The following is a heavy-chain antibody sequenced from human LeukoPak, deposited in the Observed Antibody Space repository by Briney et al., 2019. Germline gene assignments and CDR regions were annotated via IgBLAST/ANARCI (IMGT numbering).Heavy chain of an antibody. J-gene: IGHJ4*02. D-gene: IGHD3-3*01. CDR2: ISASRGYT. V-gene: IGHV3-11*06. CDR1: GFSFRDYY. CDR3: VRGVDSARAFDS. Sequence: GGSLRLSCAASGFSFRDYYMAWIRQAPGKGLEWIAFISASRGYTDYADSVKGRFTISRDNAKNSLFLEMNSLRADDTAVYYCVRGVDSARAFDSWGQGTLVIVSS.